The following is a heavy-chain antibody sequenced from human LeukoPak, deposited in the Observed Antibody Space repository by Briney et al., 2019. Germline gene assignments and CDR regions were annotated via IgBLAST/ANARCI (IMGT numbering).Heavy chain of an antibody. CDR3: AREASRDGYNCAFDI. D-gene: IGHD5-24*01. V-gene: IGHV1-69*01. J-gene: IGHJ3*02. Sequence: GSSVKVSCKASGGTFSSYAISWVRQAPGQGLEWMGGIIPIFGTANYAQKFQGRVTITADESTSTAYMELSSLRSTDTAVYYCAREASRDGYNCAFDIWGQGTMVTVSS. CDR1: GGTFSSYA. CDR2: IIPIFGTA.